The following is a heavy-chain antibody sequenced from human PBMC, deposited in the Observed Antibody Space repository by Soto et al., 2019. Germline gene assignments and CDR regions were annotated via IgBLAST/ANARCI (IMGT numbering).Heavy chain of an antibody. CDR3: ARGHASWSYYYYGMDV. CDR2: ISWDGGST. D-gene: IGHD3-3*01. Sequence: PGGSLTLSCAASGFTFDDYTMHWVRQAPGKGLEWVSLISWDGGSTYYADSVKGRFTISRDNSKNSLYLQMNSLRTEDTALYYCARGHASWSYYYYGMDVWGQGTTVTVSS. V-gene: IGHV3-43*01. J-gene: IGHJ6*02. CDR1: GFTFDDYT.